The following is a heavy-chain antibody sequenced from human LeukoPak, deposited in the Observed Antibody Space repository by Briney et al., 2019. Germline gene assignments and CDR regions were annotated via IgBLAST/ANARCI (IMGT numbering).Heavy chain of an antibody. CDR3: VRDRGEWSYSHDY. Sequence: SGTLSLTCAVSGAFISSNWWNWVRQPPGKGLEWIGEIYHSGSANYNPSLKSRVTISLDTSENQFSLRLSSVTAADTAVYYCVRDRGEWSYSHDYWGQGTLVTVSS. V-gene: IGHV4-4*02. CDR2: IYHSGSA. CDR1: GAFISSNW. J-gene: IGHJ4*02. D-gene: IGHD3-10*01.